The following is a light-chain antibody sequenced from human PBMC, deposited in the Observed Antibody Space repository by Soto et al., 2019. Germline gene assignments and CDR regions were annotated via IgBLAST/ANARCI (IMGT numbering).Light chain of an antibody. CDR3: QSYDTGVSGSI. CDR2: SDT. CDR1: TSNIGAGFD. V-gene: IGLV1-40*01. Sequence: QSVLTQPPSVSGAPGQRLTISCSGSTSNIGAGFDVHWYQQFPGAAPTLLIYSDTSRPSGVPSRFSASKSGTSASLTITGLRTEDEVDYYCQSYDTGVSGSIFGGGTKLTVL. J-gene: IGLJ2*01.